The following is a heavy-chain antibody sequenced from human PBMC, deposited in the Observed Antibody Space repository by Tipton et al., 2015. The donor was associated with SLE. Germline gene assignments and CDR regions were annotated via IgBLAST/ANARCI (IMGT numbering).Heavy chain of an antibody. CDR3: AREEPGYIGYDH. D-gene: IGHD5-12*01. J-gene: IGHJ4*02. CDR2: ISSSSSYI. Sequence: GSLRLSCAASGFTFSSYWMHWVRQAPGKGLEWVSSISSSSSYIYYADSVKGRFTISRDNAKNSLYLQMNSLRAEDTAVYYCAREEPGYIGYDHWGQGTLVTVSS. V-gene: IGHV3-21*01. CDR1: GFTFSSYW.